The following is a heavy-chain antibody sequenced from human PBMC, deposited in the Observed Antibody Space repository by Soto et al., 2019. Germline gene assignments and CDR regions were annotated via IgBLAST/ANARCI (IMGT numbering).Heavy chain of an antibody. D-gene: IGHD3-9*01. CDR1: GDSIRPYY. V-gene: IGHV4-59*01. Sequence: ETLSLTCTVSGDSIRPYYWTWIRQPPGKGLEWIGYVYYSGSVNYKSSLKSRVTMSVDTSKNQFSLRLNSVTAADTAVYYCARVTYDSFTAYSYYFDYWGQGTLVTVSS. CDR3: ARVTYDSFTAYSYYFDY. CDR2: VYYSGSV. J-gene: IGHJ4*02.